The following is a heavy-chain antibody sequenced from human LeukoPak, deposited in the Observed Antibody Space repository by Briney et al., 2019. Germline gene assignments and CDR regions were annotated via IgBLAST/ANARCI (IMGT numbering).Heavy chain of an antibody. Sequence: GGSLRLSCAASGFTFSSYAMHWVRQAPGKGLEWVAVISYDGSNKYYADSVKGRFTISRDNSKNTLYLQMNSLRAEDTAVYYCVVKAAGTERIDYWGQGTLVTVSS. D-gene: IGHD6-13*01. V-gene: IGHV3-30-3*01. J-gene: IGHJ4*02. CDR3: VVKAAGTERIDY. CDR1: GFTFSSYA. CDR2: ISYDGSNK.